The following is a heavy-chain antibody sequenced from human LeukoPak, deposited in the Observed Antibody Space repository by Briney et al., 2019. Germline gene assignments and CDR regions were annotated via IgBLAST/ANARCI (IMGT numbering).Heavy chain of an antibody. D-gene: IGHD3-22*01. CDR1: GFTFSSYE. Sequence: GGSLRLSCAASGFTFSSYEMNWVRQAPGKGLEWVSYISSSGSTIYYADSVKGRFTISRDNAKNSLYLQVNSLRAEDTAVYYCARGSGYMIWYFDLWGRGTLVTVSS. J-gene: IGHJ2*01. V-gene: IGHV3-48*03. CDR2: ISSSGSTI. CDR3: ARGSGYMIWYFDL.